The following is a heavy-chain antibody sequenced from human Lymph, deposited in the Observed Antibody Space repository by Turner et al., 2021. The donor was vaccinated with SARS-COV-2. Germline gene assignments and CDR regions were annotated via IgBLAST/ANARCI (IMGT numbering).Heavy chain of an antibody. CDR3: ARGRYSGGGMDV. V-gene: IGHV1-8*01. CDR2: INPKSGNA. CDR1: GYTFTSYD. Sequence: QVQLVQSGAEGKKPGCSVKVACKASGYTFTSYDINWVRQATGQGLEWMGRINPKSGNAGYAQKFQGRVTMTRNISISTAYMELSTLRSEDTAVYYCARGRYSGGGMDVWGQGTTVTVSS. J-gene: IGHJ6*02. D-gene: IGHD1-26*01.